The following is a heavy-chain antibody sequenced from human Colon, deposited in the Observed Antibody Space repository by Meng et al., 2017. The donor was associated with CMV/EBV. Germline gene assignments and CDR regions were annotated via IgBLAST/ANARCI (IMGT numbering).Heavy chain of an antibody. CDR1: GFTFSNYE. D-gene: IGHD2-21*01. CDR2: IDGSGGAT. V-gene: IGHV3-48*03. CDR3: VRDARVAYSGGAGCGMDV. J-gene: IGHJ6*02. Sequence: GESLKISCVASGFTFSNYEMIWVRQAPGKGLEWVSYIDGSGGATYYVDSVKGRFTTSRDNARNSVDLQMNSLRDEDPAMYYCVRDARVAYSGGAGCGMDVWGQGTTVTVSS.